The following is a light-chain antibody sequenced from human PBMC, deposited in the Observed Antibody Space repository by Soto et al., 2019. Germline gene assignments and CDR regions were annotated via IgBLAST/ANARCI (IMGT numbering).Light chain of an antibody. CDR3: LQDYTYPYT. J-gene: IGKJ2*01. Sequence: EVVMTQSPATLSVSPGERATLSCRASQSINSNVAWYQQKPGQAPRLLIFRSYTRASSVPARFSGSGSGTEFTLTISSLQSEDFAAYYCLQDYTYPYTFGQGTKLEIK. CDR1: QSINSN. V-gene: IGKV3-15*01. CDR2: RSY.